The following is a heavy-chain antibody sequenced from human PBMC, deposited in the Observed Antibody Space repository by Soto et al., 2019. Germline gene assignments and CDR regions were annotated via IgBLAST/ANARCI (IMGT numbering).Heavy chain of an antibody. CDR1: GGSISSGGYY. CDR3: ARDFPRRTSSDVDY. Sequence: SETLSLTCTVSGGSISSGGYYWSWIRQHPGKGLEWIGYIYYSGSTYYNPSLKSRVTISVDTSKNQFSLKLSSVTAADTAVYYCARDFPRRTSSDVDYWGQGTLVTVSS. D-gene: IGHD2-2*01. V-gene: IGHV4-31*03. J-gene: IGHJ4*02. CDR2: IYYSGST.